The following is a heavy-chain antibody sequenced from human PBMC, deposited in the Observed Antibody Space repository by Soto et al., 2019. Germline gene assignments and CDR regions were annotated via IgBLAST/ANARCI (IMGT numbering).Heavy chain of an antibody. CDR1: GDSVSSNRAT. D-gene: IGHD3-3*01. V-gene: IGHV6-1*01. CDR3: ARDQYDFRSGSYYYAMEV. CDR2: TYYRSKWYN. J-gene: IGHJ6*02. Sequence: PSQTLSLTCGISGDSVSSNRATWTWIRQSPSRGLEWLGRTYYRSKWYNDYAVSVKSRITINPDTSRDQVSLRLRSVTRADTAVYYCARDQYDFRSGSYYYAMEVWGQGTKVTVSS.